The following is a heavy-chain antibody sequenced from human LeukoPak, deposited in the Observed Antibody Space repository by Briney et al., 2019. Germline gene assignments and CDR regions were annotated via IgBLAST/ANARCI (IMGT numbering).Heavy chain of an antibody. V-gene: IGHV4-59*08. CDR1: GFTFSSYA. Sequence: GSLRLSCAASGFTFSSYAMHWIRQPPGKGLEWVGYIHYSGSTNYNPSLKSRVTISVDTSKNEFSLKLTSVTAADTAVYYCARLAQMTMVRGQSYYYHSMDVWGRGTTVTVSS. CDR3: ARLAQMTMVRGQSYYYHSMDV. J-gene: IGHJ6*02. D-gene: IGHD3-10*01. CDR2: IHYSGST.